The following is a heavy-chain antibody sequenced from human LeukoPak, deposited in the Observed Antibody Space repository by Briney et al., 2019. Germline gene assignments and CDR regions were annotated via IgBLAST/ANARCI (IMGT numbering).Heavy chain of an antibody. CDR3: AREGGGDAFDI. D-gene: IGHD1-26*01. CDR2: ISGSGGSI. J-gene: IGHJ3*02. CDR1: GFXFSSYE. V-gene: IGHV3-48*03. Sequence: GGSLRLSCAASGFXFSSYEINWVRQAPGKGLEWVSYISGSGGSIYYADSVKGRFTISRDNAKNSLYLQMNSLRAEDTAVYYCAREGGGDAFDIWGQGTLVTVSS.